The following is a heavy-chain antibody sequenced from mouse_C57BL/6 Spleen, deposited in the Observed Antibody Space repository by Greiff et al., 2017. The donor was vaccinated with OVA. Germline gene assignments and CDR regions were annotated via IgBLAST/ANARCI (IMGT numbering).Heavy chain of an antibody. CDR1: GYTFTSYW. D-gene: IGHD2-1*01. CDR2: IDPSDSYT. CDR3: ARSPYGNFDY. J-gene: IGHJ2*01. V-gene: IGHV1-50*01. Sequence: QVQLKQPGAELVKPGASVKLSCKASGYTFTSYWMQWVKQRPGQGLEWIGEIDPSDSYTNYNQKFKGKATLTVDTSSSTAYMQLSSLTSEDSAVYYCARSPYGNFDYWGQGTTLTVSS.